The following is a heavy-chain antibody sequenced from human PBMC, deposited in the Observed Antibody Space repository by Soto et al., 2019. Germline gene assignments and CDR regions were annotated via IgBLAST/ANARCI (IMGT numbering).Heavy chain of an antibody. Sequence: ASVKVSCKVSGYTLTELSMHWVRQAPGKGLEWMGGFDPEDGETIYAQKFQGRVTMTEDTSTDTAYMELSSLRSEDTAVYYCATRVGTYCGGDCYPTFDYWGQGTLVTVSS. V-gene: IGHV1-24*01. CDR1: GYTLTELS. D-gene: IGHD2-21*02. J-gene: IGHJ4*02. CDR2: FDPEDGET. CDR3: ATRVGTYCGGDCYPTFDY.